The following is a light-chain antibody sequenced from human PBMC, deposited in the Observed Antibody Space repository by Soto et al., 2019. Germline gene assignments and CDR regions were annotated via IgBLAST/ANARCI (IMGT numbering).Light chain of an antibody. CDR3: TSYTSSGTHVL. CDR2: DVT. Sequence: QSALTQPASVSGSPGQSVTISCTGTSSDVGGYNYVSWYQQHPGKAPKLMIYDVTDRPSGVSNRFSGSKSGNTASLTISGLQAEDEADYYCTSYTSSGTHVLFGGGTKLTVL. CDR1: SSDVGGYNY. V-gene: IGLV2-14*03. J-gene: IGLJ2*01.